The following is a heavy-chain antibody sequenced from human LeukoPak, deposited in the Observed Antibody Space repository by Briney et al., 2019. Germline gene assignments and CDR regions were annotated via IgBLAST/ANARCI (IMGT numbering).Heavy chain of an antibody. V-gene: IGHV1-69*06. J-gene: IGHJ4*02. CDR3: ARDLVGATGPAGY. CDR2: IIPIFGTA. Sequence: SVKVSCKASGGTFSSYAISWVRQAPGQGLEWMGGIIPIFGTANYAQKFQGRVTITADKSTSTAYVELSSLRSEDTAVYYCARDLVGATGPAGYWGQGTLVTVSS. CDR1: GGTFSSYA. D-gene: IGHD1-26*01.